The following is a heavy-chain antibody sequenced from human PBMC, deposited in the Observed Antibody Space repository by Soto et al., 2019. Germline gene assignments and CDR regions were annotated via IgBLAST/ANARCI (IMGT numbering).Heavy chain of an antibody. J-gene: IGHJ4*02. CDR2: IYYSGST. D-gene: IGHD2-2*01. V-gene: IGHV4-59*01. Sequence: SETLSLTCTVSGGSISSYYWSWIRQPPGKGLEWIGYIYYSGSTNYNPSLKSRVTISVDTSKNQFSLKLSSVTAADTAVYYCARANLLPVAILWGQGTLVTVSS. CDR3: ARANLLPVAIL. CDR1: GGSISSYY.